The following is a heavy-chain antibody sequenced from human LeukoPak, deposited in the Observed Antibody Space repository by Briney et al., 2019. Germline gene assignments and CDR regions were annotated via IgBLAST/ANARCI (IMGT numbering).Heavy chain of an antibody. D-gene: IGHD2-8*01. J-gene: IGHJ4*02. Sequence: GGSLRLSCAASGFTFSSYAMSWVRQAPGKGLEWVSAISGSGGSTYYADSVKGRFTISRDNSKNTLYLQMNSLRAEDTAVYYCAKNLPRGMDIVLMGLDYWGQGTLVTVSS. CDR3: AKNLPRGMDIVLMGLDY. CDR1: GFTFSSYA. CDR2: ISGSGGST. V-gene: IGHV3-23*01.